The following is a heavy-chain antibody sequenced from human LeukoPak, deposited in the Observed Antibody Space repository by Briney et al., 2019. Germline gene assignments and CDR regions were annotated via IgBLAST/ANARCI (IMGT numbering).Heavy chain of an antibody. V-gene: IGHV1-3*01. Sequence: ASVKVSCKASGYTFTSYAMHWVRQAPGQRLEWMGWINAGNGNTKYSQKFQGRVTITRDTSISTAYMELSRLRSDDTAVYYCARPWELLAFDIWGQGTMVTVSS. CDR3: ARPWELLAFDI. D-gene: IGHD1-26*01. CDR1: GYTFTSYA. CDR2: INAGNGNT. J-gene: IGHJ3*02.